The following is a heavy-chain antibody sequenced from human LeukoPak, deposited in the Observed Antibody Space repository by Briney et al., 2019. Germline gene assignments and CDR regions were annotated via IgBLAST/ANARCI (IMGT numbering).Heavy chain of an antibody. CDR3: ARDTLYGSGSYYTVKYYYYMDV. CDR2: IKQYGCEK. Sequence: GGSLRLSCAASGFTFSSYWMRWVRQAAGKGLEGVANIKQYGCEKYYVDSVKGRFTISRDNAKNSLYLQMNSLRAEDTAVYYCARDTLYGSGSYYTVKYYYYMDVWGKGTTVTVSS. J-gene: IGHJ6*03. D-gene: IGHD3-10*01. V-gene: IGHV3-7*01. CDR1: GFTFSSYW.